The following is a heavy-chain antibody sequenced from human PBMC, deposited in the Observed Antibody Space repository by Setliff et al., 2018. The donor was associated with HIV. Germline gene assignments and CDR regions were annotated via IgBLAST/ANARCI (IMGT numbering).Heavy chain of an antibody. V-gene: IGHV4-34*01. CDR2: INHSGAT. CDR3: AIHRLIDEVFDI. CDR1: GRSFSGYY. J-gene: IGHJ3*02. Sequence: SETLSLTCAVYGRSFSGYYWNWIRQSPGKGLEWIGEINHSGATKYSPSLKSRVTISIDTSENQVSLKLSSVTAADTAVYYCAIHRLIDEVFDIWGPGIMVTVSS. D-gene: IGHD3-22*01.